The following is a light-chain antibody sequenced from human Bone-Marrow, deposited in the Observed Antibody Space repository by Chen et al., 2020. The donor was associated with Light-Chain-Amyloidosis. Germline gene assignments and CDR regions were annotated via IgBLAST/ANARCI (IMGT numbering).Light chain of an antibody. J-gene: IGKJ1*01. CDR1: QSLLHSNGYNY. V-gene: IGKV2-28*01. CDR2: LGS. Sequence: DIVMSQSSFSLLVTLGEPASFSCRSSQSLLHSNGYNYLEWYLQKPSQSPQLLIDLGSDRASDVPDRINGNGSGTDFTLKSSRVEAEDVEINDCMQTLQTPWTIDQGTKVENK. CDR3: MQTLQTPWT.